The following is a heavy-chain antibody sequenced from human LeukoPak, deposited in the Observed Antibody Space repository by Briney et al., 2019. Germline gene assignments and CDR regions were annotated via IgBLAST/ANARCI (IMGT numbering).Heavy chain of an antibody. J-gene: IGHJ5*02. Sequence: GGSLRLSCDASEFTLSNYAMSWVRQAPGKGLEWVSTISGSGGSTYYADSVKGRFTISRDISKNTLYLQMNSLRAEDTAVYYCAKDRYSSGLYNWFDPWGQGTLVTVSS. CDR1: EFTLSNYA. D-gene: IGHD6-19*01. V-gene: IGHV3-23*01. CDR2: ISGSGGST. CDR3: AKDRYSSGLYNWFDP.